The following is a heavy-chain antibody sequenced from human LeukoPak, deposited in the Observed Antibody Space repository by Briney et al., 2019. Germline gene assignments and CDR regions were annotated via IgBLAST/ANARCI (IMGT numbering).Heavy chain of an antibody. CDR3: ARPLIGGGWHAFEI. CDR1: GGSSSSYY. J-gene: IGHJ3*02. Sequence: PSETLSLTCTVSGGSSSSYYWSWIRQPPGKGLEWIGYIYDSGSTSYNPSLKSRVTISGDTSKNQFSLRLSSVTAADTAVYHCARPLIGGGWHAFEIWGQGTMVTVSS. V-gene: IGHV4-59*08. D-gene: IGHD3-22*01. CDR2: IYDSGST.